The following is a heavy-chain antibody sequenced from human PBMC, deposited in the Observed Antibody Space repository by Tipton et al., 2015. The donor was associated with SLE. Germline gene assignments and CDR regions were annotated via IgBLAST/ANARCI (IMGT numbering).Heavy chain of an antibody. CDR3: AKAVISGNSWYLDH. CDR2: ISWNSHNI. D-gene: IGHD6-13*01. Sequence: SLRLSCAASGFTFDDYGMHWVRQVPGKGLEWVSGISWNSHNIDYADSVKGRFTISRDNAKNSLYLQMDSLRVEDTALYYCAKAVISGNSWYLDHWGQGILVTVSS. J-gene: IGHJ4*02. V-gene: IGHV3-9*01. CDR1: GFTFDDYG.